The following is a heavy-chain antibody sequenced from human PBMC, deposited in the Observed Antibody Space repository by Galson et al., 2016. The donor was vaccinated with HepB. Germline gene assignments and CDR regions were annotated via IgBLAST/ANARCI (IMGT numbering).Heavy chain of an antibody. CDR3: GKHGGFDY. CDR1: GFSFGTSS. J-gene: IGHJ4*02. CDR2: ITRDGETT. Sequence: SLRLSCAASGFSFGTSSMSWLRQSPGRGLEWVSGITRDGETTHYADSVRGRFTISRDNSKNMLYLFMNSLRAEDTAVYYRGKHGGFDYWGQGALVTVSS. V-gene: IGHV3-23*01. D-gene: IGHD3-16*01.